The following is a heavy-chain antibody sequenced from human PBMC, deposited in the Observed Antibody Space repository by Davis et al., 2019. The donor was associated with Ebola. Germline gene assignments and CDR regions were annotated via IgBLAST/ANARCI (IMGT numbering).Heavy chain of an antibody. Sequence: AASVKVSCKASGYTFTGYYMHWVRQAPGQGLEWMGWINPNSGGTDYAQKFQGWVTMTRDTSISTAYMELSRLRSEDTAVYYCARYRAVAGTQYYGMDVWGQGTTVTVSS. CDR1: GYTFTGYY. CDR3: ARYRAVAGTQYYGMDV. CDR2: INPNSGGT. V-gene: IGHV1-2*04. D-gene: IGHD6-19*01. J-gene: IGHJ6*02.